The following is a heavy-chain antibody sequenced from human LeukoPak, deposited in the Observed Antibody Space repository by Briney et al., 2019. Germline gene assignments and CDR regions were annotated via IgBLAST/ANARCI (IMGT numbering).Heavy chain of an antibody. V-gene: IGHV4-59*01. CDR1: GDFISSYH. J-gene: IGHJ4*02. CDR3: ARGWSYYDY. Sequence: SETLSLTCIVSGDFISSYHWSWIRKPPGKGLEWIGYMYYSGSTNYNPSLKSRVTMSIDTSKNQFSLKLNSVTAADTAVYYCARGWSYYDYWGQGTLVTVSS. D-gene: IGHD3-3*01. CDR2: MYYSGST.